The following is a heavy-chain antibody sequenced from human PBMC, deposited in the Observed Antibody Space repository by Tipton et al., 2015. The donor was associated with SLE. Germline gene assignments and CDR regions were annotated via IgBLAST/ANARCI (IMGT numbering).Heavy chain of an antibody. V-gene: IGHV3-7*03. CDR2: IKPDGSEK. CDR3: ARFQTWSLDY. J-gene: IGHJ4*02. CDR1: GFSFSTHW. Sequence: GSLRLSCAASGFSFSTHWMSWVRQAPGKGLEWVANIKPDGSEKSYADSVKGRFTISRDNAKNSLYLQMNSLRAEDTAVYYCARFQTWSLDYWGQGTLVTVSS. D-gene: IGHD2-8*02.